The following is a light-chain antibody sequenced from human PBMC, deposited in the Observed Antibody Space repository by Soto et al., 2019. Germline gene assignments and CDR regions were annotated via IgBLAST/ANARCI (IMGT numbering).Light chain of an antibody. CDR1: QSVSSSY. CDR2: GAS. J-gene: IGKJ1*01. V-gene: IGKV3-20*01. CDR3: QQYYSTPQT. Sequence: EIVLTQSPGTLSLSPGERATLSCRASQSVSSSYLAWYQQKPGQAPRLLIYGASSRATGIPDRFSGSGSGTDFTLTISRLETEDFAVYYCQQYYSTPQTFGQGTKVEIK.